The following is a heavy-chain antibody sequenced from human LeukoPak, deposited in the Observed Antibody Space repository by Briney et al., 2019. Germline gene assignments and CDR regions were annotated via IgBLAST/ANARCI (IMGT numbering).Heavy chain of an antibody. CDR1: GFTFTAYP. D-gene: IGHD6-13*01. CDR3: AKALEQETVIALDS. CDR2: ISDSGGAT. J-gene: IGHJ4*02. V-gene: IGHV3-23*01. Sequence: PGGSLRLSCAASGFTFTAYPLSWVRQAPGTGLEWVSAISDSGGATYYADSVKGRFTISRDNSKNTLYLQMNSLRAEDTSIYFCAKALEQETVIALDSWGQGTLVTVSS.